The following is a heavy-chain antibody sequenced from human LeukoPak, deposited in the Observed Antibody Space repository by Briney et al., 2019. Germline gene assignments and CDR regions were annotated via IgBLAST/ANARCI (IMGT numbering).Heavy chain of an antibody. Sequence: SETLSLTCTVSGGSISSSSYYWGWIRQPPGKGLERIGSIYYSGSTYYNPSLKSRVTISVDTSKNQFSLKLSSVTAADTAVYYCARADTAKDSSGSPYYFDYWGQGTLVTVSS. CDR1: GGSISSSSYY. V-gene: IGHV4-39*01. J-gene: IGHJ4*02. CDR3: ARADTAKDSSGSPYYFDY. D-gene: IGHD3-22*01. CDR2: IYYSGST.